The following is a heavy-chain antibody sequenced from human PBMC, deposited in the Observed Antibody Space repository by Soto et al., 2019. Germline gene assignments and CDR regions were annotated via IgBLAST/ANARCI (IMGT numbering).Heavy chain of an antibody. CDR3: ARRIGYSSGWGYYYYGMDV. V-gene: IGHV1-69*01. D-gene: IGHD6-19*01. CDR2: IIPIFGTA. Sequence: QVQLVQSGAEVKKPGSSVKVSCKASGGTFSSYAISWVRQAPGQGLEWMGGIIPIFGTANYAQKFQGRVTITADESTSTAYMELSSLRSEDTAVYYCARRIGYSSGWGYYYYGMDVWGQGTTVTVSS. CDR1: GGTFSSYA. J-gene: IGHJ6*02.